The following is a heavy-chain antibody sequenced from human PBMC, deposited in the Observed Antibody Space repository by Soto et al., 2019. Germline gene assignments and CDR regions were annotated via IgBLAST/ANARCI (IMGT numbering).Heavy chain of an antibody. CDR1: GFTFSNAW. CDR2: XXXKTDGGTT. CDR3: XXXXXXXXXXXXXXTSXGY. Sequence: EVQLVESGGGLVKPGGSLRLSCAASGFTFSNAWMNWVRQAPGKGLEWXXXXXXKTDGGTTDYAAPVKGRFXIXRDDSKXXXXXXXXXXXXXXXXXXXXXXXXXXXXXXXXXXTSXGYWGQGTLVTVSS. V-gene: IGHV3-15*07. J-gene: IGHJ4*02.